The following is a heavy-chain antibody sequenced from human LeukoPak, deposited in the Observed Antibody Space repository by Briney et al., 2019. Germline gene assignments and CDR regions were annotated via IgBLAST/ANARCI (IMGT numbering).Heavy chain of an antibody. CDR1: GYTFTNYD. V-gene: IGHV1-8*02. CDR3: ARGRPYYYDSSGYYYGLDY. CDR2: MNPNSGNT. Sequence: ASVKVSCKASGYTFTNYDINWVRQATGQGLEWMGWMNPNSGNTGYAQKFQGRVTMTRNTSISTAYMELSSLRSEDTAVYYCARGRPYYYDSSGYYYGLDYWGQGTLVTVSS. J-gene: IGHJ4*02. D-gene: IGHD3-22*01.